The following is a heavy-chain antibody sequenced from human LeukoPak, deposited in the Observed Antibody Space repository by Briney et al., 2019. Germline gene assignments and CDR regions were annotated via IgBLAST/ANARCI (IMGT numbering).Heavy chain of an antibody. J-gene: IGHJ4*02. CDR1: GFTFSNYW. D-gene: IGHD3-3*01. CDR3: ARVYDVWSGYYRAY. CDR2: IKQDGSEK. V-gene: IGHV3-7*04. Sequence: PGGSLRLSCAASGFTFSNYWLSWVRQAPGKGLEWVANIKQDGSEKYYVDSVKGRFIVSRDNAKNSLYLQMNSLRAEDTAVYYCARVYDVWSGYYRAYWGQGTLVTVSS.